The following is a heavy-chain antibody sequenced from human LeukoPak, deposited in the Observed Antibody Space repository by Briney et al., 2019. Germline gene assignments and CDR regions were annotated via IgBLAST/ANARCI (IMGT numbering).Heavy chain of an antibody. CDR3: AKDRDSYGFNGMDV. V-gene: IGHV3-9*01. J-gene: IGHJ6*02. Sequence: GRSLRLSCAVSGFTFDDYAMHWVRQAPGKGLEWVSGISWYSGSIGYAGSVKGRFTISRDNAQNSVHLQMDSLRAEDTALYYCAKDRDSYGFNGMDVWGQGTTVSVSS. D-gene: IGHD5-18*01. CDR1: GFTFDDYA. CDR2: ISWYSGSI.